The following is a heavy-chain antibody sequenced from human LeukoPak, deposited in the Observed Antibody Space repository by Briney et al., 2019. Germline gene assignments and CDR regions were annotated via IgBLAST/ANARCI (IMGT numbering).Heavy chain of an antibody. Sequence: GGSLRLSCAASGFTFSSYAMSWVRQAPGKGLEWVSAISGSGGSTYYADSVKGRFTISRDNSKNTLYLQMNSLRAEDTAVYYCATFRGITIFGVVPPYYFDYWGQGTLVTVSS. D-gene: IGHD3-3*01. V-gene: IGHV3-23*01. J-gene: IGHJ4*02. CDR3: ATFRGITIFGVVPPYYFDY. CDR1: GFTFSSYA. CDR2: ISGSGGST.